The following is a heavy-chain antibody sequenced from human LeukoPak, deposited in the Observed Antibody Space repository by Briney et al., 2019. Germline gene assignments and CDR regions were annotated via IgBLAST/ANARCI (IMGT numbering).Heavy chain of an antibody. CDR1: GGSFSVYY. J-gene: IGHJ6*03. CDR3: ARLMTTVTLHYYYYMDV. CDR2: INHSGST. V-gene: IGHV4-34*01. Sequence: SETLSLTCAVYGGSFSVYYWSWIRQPPGKGLEWIGEINHSGSTNYNPSIKSRVTISVDTSKNQFSLKLSSVTAADTAVYYCARLMTTVTLHYYYYMDVWGKGTTVTISS. D-gene: IGHD4-17*01.